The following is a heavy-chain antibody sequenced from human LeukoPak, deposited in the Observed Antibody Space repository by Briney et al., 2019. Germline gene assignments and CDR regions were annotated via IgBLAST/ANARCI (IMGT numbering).Heavy chain of an antibody. CDR1: GGSISSYY. V-gene: IGHV4-59*01. Sequence: SETLSLTCTVSGGSISSYYWSWLRQPPGKGLEWFGYIYYSGSTNYNPSLKSRVTISVDTSKNQFSLKLSSVTAADTAVYYCARGAATRIIDYWGQGTLVTVSS. J-gene: IGHJ4*02. CDR2: IYYSGST. D-gene: IGHD5-12*01. CDR3: ARGAATRIIDY.